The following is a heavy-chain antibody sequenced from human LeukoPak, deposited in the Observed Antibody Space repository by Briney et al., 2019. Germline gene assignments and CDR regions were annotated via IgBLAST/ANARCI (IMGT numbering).Heavy chain of an antibody. J-gene: IGHJ4*02. V-gene: IGHV4-39*01. CDR2: IYYSGGT. D-gene: IGHD1-26*01. CDR3: ARQPRVGARERGLDY. CDR1: GGSISSSSYY. Sequence: SETLSLTCTVSGGSISSSSYYWGWIRQPPGKGLEWIGSIYYSGGTYYNPSLKSRVTISVDMSKNQFSLKLSSVTAADTAVYYCARQPRVGARERGLDYWGQGTLVTVSS.